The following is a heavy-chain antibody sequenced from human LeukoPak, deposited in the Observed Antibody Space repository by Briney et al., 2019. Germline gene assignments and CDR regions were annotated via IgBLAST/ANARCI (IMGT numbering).Heavy chain of an antibody. CDR3: ASYGSGSYRFDP. D-gene: IGHD3-10*01. CDR1: GGSFSGYY. CDR2: IHHSGST. J-gene: IGHJ5*02. V-gene: IGHV4-34*09. Sequence: SETLSLTCAVYGGSFSGYYWSWIRQPPGKDLEWIGYIHHSGSTYYNPSLKSRVIISVDTSKNQFSLKLNSVTAADTAVYYCASYGSGSYRFDPWGQGTLVTVSS.